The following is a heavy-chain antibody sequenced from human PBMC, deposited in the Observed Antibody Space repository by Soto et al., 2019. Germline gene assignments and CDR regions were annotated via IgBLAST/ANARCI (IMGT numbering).Heavy chain of an antibody. V-gene: IGHV3-11*01. D-gene: IGHD4-4*01. CDR2: ISSSGSTI. Sequence: QVQLVESGGGLVKPGGSLRLSCAASGFTFSDYYMSWIRQAPGKGLEWVSYISSSGSTIYYAESAKGRFIISRDNAKKSLYLQMNSLRAEDTAVYYCAREASNYYPTDYWGQGTLVTVSS. J-gene: IGHJ4*02. CDR3: AREASNYYPTDY. CDR1: GFTFSDYY.